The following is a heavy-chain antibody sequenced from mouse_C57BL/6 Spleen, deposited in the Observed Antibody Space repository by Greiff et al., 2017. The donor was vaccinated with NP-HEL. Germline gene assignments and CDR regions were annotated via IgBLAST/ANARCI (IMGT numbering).Heavy chain of an antibody. J-gene: IGHJ2*01. CDR2: IYPRSGNT. D-gene: IGHD1-1*01. Sequence: VKLMESGAELARPGASVKLSCKASGYTFTSYGISWVKQRTGQGLEWIGEIYPRSGNTYYNEKFKGKATLTADKSSSTAYMELRSLTSEDSAVYFCARRTTVVASFDYWGKGTTLTVSS. CDR3: ARRTTVVASFDY. CDR1: GYTFTSYG. V-gene: IGHV1-81*01.